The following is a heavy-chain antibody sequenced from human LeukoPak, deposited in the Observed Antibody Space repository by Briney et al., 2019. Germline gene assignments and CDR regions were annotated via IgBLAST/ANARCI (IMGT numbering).Heavy chain of an antibody. J-gene: IGHJ6*02. D-gene: IGHD6-19*01. CDR2: ISYDGSHE. V-gene: IGHV3-30*18. CDR3: SKSAVAGTHYYYYDMDV. CDR1: GFNSGSYG. Sequence: GRSLRLSCAASGFNSGSYGMHWVRQAPGKGLEWVAVISYDGSHEYYADSVKGRFTISRDSSRNTLYLQMDSLRPEDTAMYYCSKSAVAGTHYYYYDMDVWGQGTTVTVSS.